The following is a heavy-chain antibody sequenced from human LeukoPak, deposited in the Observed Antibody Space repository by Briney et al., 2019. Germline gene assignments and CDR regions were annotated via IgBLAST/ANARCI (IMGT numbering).Heavy chain of an antibody. D-gene: IGHD3-22*01. Sequence: ASVKVSCKASGYTFTANYIHWVRQAPGQGLEWVGRTHPKSGGANYAQKFRDRVTLTRDTSINTAYMELSGLRSDDAAVYYCARAYYDSSGYFGWGTDYYYYYMDVWGEGTTVTISS. CDR2: THPKSGGA. CDR3: ARAYYDSSGYFGWGTDYYYYYMDV. CDR1: GYTFTANY. J-gene: IGHJ6*03. V-gene: IGHV1-2*06.